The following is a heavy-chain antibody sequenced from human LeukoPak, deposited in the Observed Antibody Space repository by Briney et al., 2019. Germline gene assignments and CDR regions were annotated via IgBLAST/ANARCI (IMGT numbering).Heavy chain of an antibody. CDR1: GGSISSYY. D-gene: IGHD3-10*01. CDR3: ARHADYYGSASWFDP. V-gene: IGHV4-59*01. J-gene: IGHJ5*02. Sequence: SETLSLTCTVSGGSISSYYWSWIRQPPGKGLEWIGYIYYSGSTNYNPSLKSRVTISVDTSKNQFSLKLSSVTAADTAVYYCARHADYYGSASWFDPWGQGTLVTVSS. CDR2: IYYSGST.